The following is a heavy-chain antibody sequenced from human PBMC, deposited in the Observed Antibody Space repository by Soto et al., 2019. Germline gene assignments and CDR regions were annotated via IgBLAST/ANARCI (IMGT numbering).Heavy chain of an antibody. CDR2: ISSSSSYI. CDR1: GFTFSIYS. V-gene: IGHV3-21*01. Sequence: GGSLRLSCAASGFTFSIYSMNWVRQAPGKGLEWVSSISSSSSYIYYANSVKGRFTISRDNAKNSLYLQMNSLRAEDTAVYYCAGDPSDLWVPGQNFQHWGQGTLVTVSS. D-gene: IGHD3-10*01. J-gene: IGHJ1*01. CDR3: AGDPSDLWVPGQNFQH.